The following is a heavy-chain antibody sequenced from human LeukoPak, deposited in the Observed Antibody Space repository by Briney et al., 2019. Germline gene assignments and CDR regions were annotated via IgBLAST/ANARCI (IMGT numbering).Heavy chain of an antibody. V-gene: IGHV1-2*02. CDR2: TNPNSGDT. CDR1: GHTFIGYY. Sequence: ASVKVSCKASGHTFIGYYMHWMRQAPGQGLEWMGWTNPNSGDTNYAQKFQGRVTMTRDTSISTAYMELSRLRSDDTAVYYCASARGYGDPLGYGGQGTLVTVSS. D-gene: IGHD4-17*01. J-gene: IGHJ4*02. CDR3: ASARGYGDPLGY.